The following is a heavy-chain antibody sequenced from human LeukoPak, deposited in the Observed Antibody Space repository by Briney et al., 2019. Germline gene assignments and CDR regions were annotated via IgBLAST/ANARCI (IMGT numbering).Heavy chain of an antibody. CDR1: GFTFSSYS. Sequence: AGGSLRLSCAASGFTFSSYSMNWVRQAPGKGLEWVSSISSGSGYIFYADSVRGQFTISRDNAKNSLYLQMNSLRAEDTAVFYCARGQTTIAPSGAYCVDYWGQGTLVTVSS. V-gene: IGHV3-21*01. J-gene: IGHJ4*02. CDR2: ISSGSGYI. D-gene: IGHD1-26*01. CDR3: ARGQTTIAPSGAYCVDY.